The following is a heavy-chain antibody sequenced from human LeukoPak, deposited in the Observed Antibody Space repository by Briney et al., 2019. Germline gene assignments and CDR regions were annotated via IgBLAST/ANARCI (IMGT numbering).Heavy chain of an antibody. CDR1: GFIFNSYE. Sequence: PGGSLRLSCGASGFIFNSYEMNWVRQAPGKGLEWVAFISFSGNSIYYADSVKGRFTISRDNAKNSLYLQMNSLRAEDTAVYYCARDRRILWWSMGWFDPWGQGTLVPVSS. CDR3: ARDRRILWWSMGWFDP. V-gene: IGHV3-48*03. CDR2: ISFSGNSI. D-gene: IGHD2-15*01. J-gene: IGHJ5*02.